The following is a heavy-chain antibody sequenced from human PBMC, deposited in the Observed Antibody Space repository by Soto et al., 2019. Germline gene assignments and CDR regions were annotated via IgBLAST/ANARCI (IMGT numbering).Heavy chain of an antibody. CDR1: GGTFSSYA. CDR2: IIPIFGTA. CDR3: ARVEDYYDSSGYYFPLDY. J-gene: IGHJ4*02. D-gene: IGHD3-22*01. V-gene: IGHV1-69*12. Sequence: QVQLVQSGAEVKKHGSSVKVSCKASGGTFSSYAISWVRQAPGQGLEWMGGIIPIFGTANYAQKFQGRVTITADESTSTAYMELNSLRSEDTAVYYCARVEDYYDSSGYYFPLDYWGQGTLVTVSS.